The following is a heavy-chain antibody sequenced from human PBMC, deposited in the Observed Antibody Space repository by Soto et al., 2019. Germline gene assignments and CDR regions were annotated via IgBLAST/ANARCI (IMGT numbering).Heavy chain of an antibody. CDR3: ASFIAAAGNDAFDI. J-gene: IGHJ3*02. D-gene: IGHD6-13*01. V-gene: IGHV4-59*01. Sequence: PSETLSLTCTVSGGSISSYYWSWIRQPPGKGLEWIGYIYNTGSTNYNPSLKSRVTISVDTSKNQFSLKLSSVTAADTAVYYCASFIAAAGNDAFDIWGQGTMVTVSS. CDR2: IYNTGST. CDR1: GGSISSYY.